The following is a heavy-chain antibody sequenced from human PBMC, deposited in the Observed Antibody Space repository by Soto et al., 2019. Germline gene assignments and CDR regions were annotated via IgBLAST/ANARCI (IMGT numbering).Heavy chain of an antibody. J-gene: IGHJ3*02. CDR2: ISGSGGST. Sequence: HPGGSLRLSCAASGFTFSSYGMHWVRQAPGKGLEWVSAISGSGGSTYYADSVKGRFTISRDNSKNTLYLQMNSLRAEDTAVYYCAGNGASDAFDIWGQGTMVTVSS. D-gene: IGHD2-8*01. CDR3: AGNGASDAFDI. CDR1: GFTFSSYG. V-gene: IGHV3-23*01.